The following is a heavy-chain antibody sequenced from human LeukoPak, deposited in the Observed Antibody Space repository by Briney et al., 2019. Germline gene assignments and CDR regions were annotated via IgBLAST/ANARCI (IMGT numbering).Heavy chain of an antibody. CDR1: GFTFRRYG. CDR2: IWTDGDNK. V-gene: IGHV3-33*01. Sequence: GGPLRLSCAASGFTFRRYGMHWVRQAPGKGLEWVAVIWTDGDNKYYAESVKGRFTISRDDSENTLYLQMNSLRVEDTAVYFCVRDQVPAHGWFDPWGRGILVTVSS. CDR3: VRDQVPAHGWFDP. J-gene: IGHJ5*02.